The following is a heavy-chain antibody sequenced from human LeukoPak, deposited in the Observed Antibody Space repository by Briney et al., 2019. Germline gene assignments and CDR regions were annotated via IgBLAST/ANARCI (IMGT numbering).Heavy chain of an antibody. CDR1: GFTFSSYW. CDR2: IKQDGSEK. V-gene: IGHV3-7*01. D-gene: IGHD4-17*01. Sequence: GGSLRLSCAASGFTFSSYWMSWVRQAPGKGLEWVANIKQDGSEKYYVDSVKGRFTISRDNAKNSLYLQMNSLRAEDTAVYYCARDGVTPSGDGFDYWGQGTLVTVSS. CDR3: ARDGVTPSGDGFDY. J-gene: IGHJ4*02.